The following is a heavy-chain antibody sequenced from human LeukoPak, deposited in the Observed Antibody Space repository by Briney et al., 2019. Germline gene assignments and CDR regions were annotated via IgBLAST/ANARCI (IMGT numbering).Heavy chain of an antibody. CDR3: AREFRMVPPTQGDDH. V-gene: IGHV1-8*01. CDR1: GYTITTYD. Sequence: ASVKVSCKASGYTITTYDINWVRQATGQGLEWMGWMDPNSGNTGYAQKFQGRVTMTRNTSISTAYMELSSLRSEDTAVYYCAREFRMVPPTQGDDHWGQGALVTVSS. J-gene: IGHJ4*02. D-gene: IGHD4/OR15-4a*01. CDR2: MDPNSGNT.